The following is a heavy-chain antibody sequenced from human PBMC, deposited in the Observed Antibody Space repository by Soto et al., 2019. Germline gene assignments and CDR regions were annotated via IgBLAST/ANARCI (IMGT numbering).Heavy chain of an antibody. J-gene: IGHJ5*02. CDR2: MNPNSGNT. Sequence: SSVKVSCKGSGYTFTSYDINWVRQATGQGLEWMGWMNPNSGNTGYAQKFQGRVTMTRNTSISTAYMELSSLRSEDTAVYYCARGSPLNYGERWVSSRTDNCFVTWGEGTLVTGTS. D-gene: IGHD3-16*02. V-gene: IGHV1-8*01. CDR1: GYTFTSYD. CDR3: ARGSPLNYGERWVSSRTDNCFVT.